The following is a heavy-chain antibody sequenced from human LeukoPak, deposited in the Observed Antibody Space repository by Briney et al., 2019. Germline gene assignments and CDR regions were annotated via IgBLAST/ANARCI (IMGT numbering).Heavy chain of an antibody. J-gene: IGHJ4*02. D-gene: IGHD6-13*01. CDR1: GGAFSGYY. Sequence: PSETLSLTCTVSGGAFSGYYWSWLRQPPGKGLEWIGEINQSGSNNYTPSLKSRVTISVDTSKIQYSLKLSSVTAADTAVYYCARSPRVGSSWRKIDYWGQGTLVTVPS. V-gene: IGHV4-34*01. CDR2: INQSGSN. CDR3: ARSPRVGSSWRKIDY.